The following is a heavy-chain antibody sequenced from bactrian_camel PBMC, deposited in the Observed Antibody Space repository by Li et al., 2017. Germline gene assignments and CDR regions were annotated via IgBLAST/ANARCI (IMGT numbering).Heavy chain of an antibody. V-gene: IGHV3S53*01. J-gene: IGHJ4*01. Sequence: QLVESGGGSVQTGGSLRLSCSSSEYTSSSNCMGWFRQTTGKEREGVAYIDNDGTTKYADSVKGRFASSRDNAKNTVYLQMNNLKPEDTGAYYCVKDLVVGSNNYWGQGTQVTVS. D-gene: IGHD6*01. CDR1: EYTSSSNC. CDR2: IDNDGTT. CDR3: VKDLVVGSNNY.